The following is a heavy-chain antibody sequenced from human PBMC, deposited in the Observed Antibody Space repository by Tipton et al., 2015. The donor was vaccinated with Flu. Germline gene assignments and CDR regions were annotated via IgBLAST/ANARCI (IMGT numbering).Heavy chain of an antibody. CDR3: AREYSGYDYGDDAFDI. Sequence: SLRLSCAAPGFTFSDYYMSWIRQAPGKGLEWVSYISSSGSTIYYADSVKGRFTISRDNAKNSLYLQMNSLRAEDTAVYYCAREYSGYDYGDDAFDIWGQGTMVTVSS. D-gene: IGHD5-12*01. V-gene: IGHV3-11*01. CDR2: ISSSGSTI. J-gene: IGHJ3*02. CDR1: GFTFSDYY.